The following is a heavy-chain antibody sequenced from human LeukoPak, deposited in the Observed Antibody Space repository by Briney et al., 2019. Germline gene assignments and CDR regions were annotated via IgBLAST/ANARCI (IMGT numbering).Heavy chain of an antibody. V-gene: IGHV4-34*01. Sequence: SETLSPTCAVYGGSFSGYYWSWIRQPPGKGLEWIGEINHSGSTNYNPSLKSRVTISVDTSKNQFSLKLSSVTAADTAVYYCARVHSSSWQPLYYFDYWGQGTLVTVSS. CDR1: GGSFSGYY. D-gene: IGHD6-13*01. CDR2: INHSGST. J-gene: IGHJ4*02. CDR3: ARVHSSSWQPLYYFDY.